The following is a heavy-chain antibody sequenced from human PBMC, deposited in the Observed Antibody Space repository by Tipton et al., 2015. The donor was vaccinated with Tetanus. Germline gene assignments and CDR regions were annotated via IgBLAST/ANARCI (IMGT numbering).Heavy chain of an antibody. CDR3: ARAHCSDGVCNFDF. CDR2: IYPGDSDT. D-gene: IGHD2-15*01. Sequence: QLVQSGGEVKKPGESLKISCKGSGYIFNNYWIGWVRQKPGKGLEWMGIIYPGDSDTIYSPSFQGQVTISVDKSISTAYLQWSSLKASDTSMFYCARAHCSDGVCNFDFWGQGALVTVSS. V-gene: IGHV5-51*01. CDR1: GYIFNNYW. J-gene: IGHJ4*02.